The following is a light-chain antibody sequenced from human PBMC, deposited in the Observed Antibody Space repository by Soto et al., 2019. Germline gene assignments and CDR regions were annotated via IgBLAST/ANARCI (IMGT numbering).Light chain of an antibody. CDR3: SSYISGSNHVV. V-gene: IGLV2-14*03. J-gene: IGLJ2*01. Sequence: QSALTQPASVSGSPGQSITISCAGTSSVVGGYNCVSWYQQHPGKAPKLMIYDVTNRPSGVSNRFSGSKSGNTASLTISGLQAEDDDDFYCSSYISGSNHVVFGGGTQLTVL. CDR2: DVT. CDR1: SSVVGGYNC.